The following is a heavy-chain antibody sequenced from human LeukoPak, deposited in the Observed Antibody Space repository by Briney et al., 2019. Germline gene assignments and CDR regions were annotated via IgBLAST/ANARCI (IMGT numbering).Heavy chain of an antibody. J-gene: IGHJ6*03. V-gene: IGHV4-59*01. D-gene: IGHD4-17*01. CDR2: IYYSGST. CDR3: ARGSTVTYYFMDV. CDR1: GGSISSYY. Sequence: TPSETLSLTCTVSGGSISSYYWSWIRQPPGEGLECIGYIYYSGSTNYNPSLKSRVTISVDTSNHQFSLKLGSVTAADTAVYYCARGSTVTYYFMDVWGKGTTVTVSS.